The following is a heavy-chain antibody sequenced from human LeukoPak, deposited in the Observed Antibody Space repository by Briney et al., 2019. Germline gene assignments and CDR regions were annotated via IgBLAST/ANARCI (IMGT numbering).Heavy chain of an antibody. D-gene: IGHD2-2*01. CDR1: GGSISSYY. V-gene: IGHV4-59*12. Sequence: SETLSLTCTVSGGSISSYYWSWIRQPPGKGLEWIGYIYYSGSTNYNPSLKSRVTISVDTSKNQFSLKLSSVTAADTAVYYCARGSPKLGYCSSTSCSVFDYWGQGTLVTVSS. J-gene: IGHJ4*02. CDR3: ARGSPKLGYCSSTSCSVFDY. CDR2: IYYSGST.